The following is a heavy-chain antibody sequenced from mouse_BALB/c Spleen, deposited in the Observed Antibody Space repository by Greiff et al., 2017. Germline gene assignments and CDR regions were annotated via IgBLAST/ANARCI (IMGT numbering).Heavy chain of an antibody. D-gene: IGHD1-1*01. Sequence: VQLQQSGPSLVKPSQTLSLTCSVTGDSITSGYWNWIRKFPGNKLEYMGYISYSGSTYYNPSLKSRISITRDTSKNQYYLQLNSVTTEDTATYYCARWSYYGSSPYYFDYWGQGTTLTVSS. CDR3: ARWSYYGSSPYYFDY. CDR2: ISYSGST. CDR1: GDSITSGY. J-gene: IGHJ2*01. V-gene: IGHV3-8*02.